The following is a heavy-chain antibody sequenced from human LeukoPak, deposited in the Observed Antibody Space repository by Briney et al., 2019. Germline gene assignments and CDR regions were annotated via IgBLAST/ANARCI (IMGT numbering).Heavy chain of an antibody. D-gene: IGHD3-22*01. CDR1: GYTLTELS. J-gene: IGHJ3*02. CDR3: ATSSGFGAFDI. V-gene: IGHV1-24*01. Sequence: ASVKVSCKVSGYTLTELSMHWVRQAPGKGLEWMGGFDPEDGETICAQKFQGRVTMTEDASTDTTYMELSRRGADDTAVYYCATSSGFGAFDIWGQGTMVTVSS. CDR2: FDPEDGET.